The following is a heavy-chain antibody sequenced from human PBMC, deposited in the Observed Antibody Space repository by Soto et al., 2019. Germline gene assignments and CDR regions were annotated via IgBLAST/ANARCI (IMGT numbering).Heavy chain of an antibody. J-gene: IGHJ6*02. CDR3: ARDSLYYDFWSGYYSPHYYYGMDV. CDR1: GNTFTSYD. D-gene: IGHD3-3*01. Sequence: ASVKVSCKASGNTFTSYDINWVRQATGHGLEWMGWINPNSGNIGYAQKFQGRVTMTRDTAIRTAYMEVSRLRSDDTAVYYCARDSLYYDFWSGYYSPHYYYGMDVWGQGTTVTVSS. V-gene: IGHV1-8*01. CDR2: INPNSGNI.